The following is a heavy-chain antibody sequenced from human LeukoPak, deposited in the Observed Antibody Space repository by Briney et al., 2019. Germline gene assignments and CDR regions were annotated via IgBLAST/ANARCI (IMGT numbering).Heavy chain of an antibody. CDR1: GYSISSGYY. J-gene: IGHJ4*02. CDR3: PRVYCSSTSCFIFDY. D-gene: IGHD2-2*01. Sequence: PSETLSLTCTVSGYSISSGYYWGWIRQPPGKGLEWIGSIYHSGSTYYNPSLKSRVTISVDTSKNQFSLKLTSVTAADTAVYYCPRVYCSSTSCFIFDYWGQGTLVTVSS. CDR2: IYHSGST. V-gene: IGHV4-38-2*02.